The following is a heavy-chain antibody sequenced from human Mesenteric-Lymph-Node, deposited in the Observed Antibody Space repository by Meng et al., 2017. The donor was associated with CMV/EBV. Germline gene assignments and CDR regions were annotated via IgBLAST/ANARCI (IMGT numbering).Heavy chain of an antibody. Sequence: SLKISCAASGFTFDDYAMHWVRQAPGKGLEWVSGISWNSGSIGYADSVKGRFTISRDNAKNSLYLQMNSLRAEDTAVYYCARGAGYYGSYFDYWGQGTLVTVSS. CDR3: ARGAGYYGSYFDY. CDR1: GFTFDDYA. CDR2: ISWNSGSI. J-gene: IGHJ4*02. D-gene: IGHD3-10*01. V-gene: IGHV3-9*01.